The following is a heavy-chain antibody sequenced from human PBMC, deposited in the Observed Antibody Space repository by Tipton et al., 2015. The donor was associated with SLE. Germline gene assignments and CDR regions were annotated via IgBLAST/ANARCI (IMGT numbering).Heavy chain of an antibody. D-gene: IGHD3-3*01. CDR2: IYHSGNT. J-gene: IGHJ6*03. Sequence: TLSLTCTASGGSISSGSHYWGWIRQSPGKGLEWIGRIYHSGNTYYNPSLQSRVTISQDTSKNLFSMKLTSVTAADTAVYFCARAMSEDDCWRDCVYYYFCMCVWGRGTTVAVSS. CDR1: GGSISSGSHY. V-gene: IGHV4-39*07. CDR3: ARAMSEDDCWRDCVYYYFCMCV.